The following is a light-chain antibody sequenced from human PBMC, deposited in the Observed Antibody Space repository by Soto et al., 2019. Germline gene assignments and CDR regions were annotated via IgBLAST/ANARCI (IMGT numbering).Light chain of an antibody. V-gene: IGKV3-20*01. CDR2: GAS. Sequence: ENVLTQSPGTLSLSPGERATLSCRASQSVSSNYLAWYQQKPGQAPRLLVYGASSRATGIPDRFSGSGSGTDFTLTSSRLEPEDFAVYYCQQYGSSRWTFXQGTKVDIK. CDR1: QSVSSNY. CDR3: QQYGSSRWT. J-gene: IGKJ1*01.